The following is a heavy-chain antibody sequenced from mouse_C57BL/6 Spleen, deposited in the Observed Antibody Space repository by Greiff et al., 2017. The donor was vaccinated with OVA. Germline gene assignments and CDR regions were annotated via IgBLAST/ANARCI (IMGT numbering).Heavy chain of an antibody. CDR3: ARRLYYYGSSYRVDY. D-gene: IGHD1-1*01. J-gene: IGHJ2*01. CDR2: IDPSDSYT. CDR1: GYTFTSYW. Sequence: VQLQQPGAELVKPGASVKLSCKASGYTFTSYWMQWVKQRPGQGLEWIGEIDPSDSYTNYNQKFKGKATLTVDTSSSTAYMQLSSLTSEDSAVYYCARRLYYYGSSYRVDYWGQGTTLTVSS. V-gene: IGHV1-50*01.